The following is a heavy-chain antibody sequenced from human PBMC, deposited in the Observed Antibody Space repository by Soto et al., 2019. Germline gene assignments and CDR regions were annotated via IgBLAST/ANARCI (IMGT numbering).Heavy chain of an antibody. CDR2: INSDGSST. J-gene: IGHJ3*02. Sequence: PGWSLRLSCASSGFTFISYWMHWVRQAPGKGLVWVSRINSDGSSTSYADSVKGRFTISRDNAKNTLYLQMNSLRAEDTAVYYCARDAHYDSSGYYSSDAFDIWGQGTMVTVSS. CDR3: ARDAHYDSSGYYSSDAFDI. D-gene: IGHD3-22*01. V-gene: IGHV3-74*01. CDR1: GFTFISYW.